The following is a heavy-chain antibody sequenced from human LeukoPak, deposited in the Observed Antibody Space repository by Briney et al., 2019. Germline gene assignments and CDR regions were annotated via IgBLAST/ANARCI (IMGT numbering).Heavy chain of an antibody. CDR1: GGSFSGYY. CDR2: INHSGST. D-gene: IGHD3-22*01. J-gene: IGHJ4*02. Sequence: PSETLSLTCAVYGGSFSGYYWSWIRQPPGKGLEWIGEINHSGSTNYNPSLKSRVTISVDTSKNQFSLKLSSVTAADTAVYYCARNGILSDSSGYYPGGVDYWGQGTLVTVSS. CDR3: ARNGILSDSSGYYPGGVDY. V-gene: IGHV4-34*01.